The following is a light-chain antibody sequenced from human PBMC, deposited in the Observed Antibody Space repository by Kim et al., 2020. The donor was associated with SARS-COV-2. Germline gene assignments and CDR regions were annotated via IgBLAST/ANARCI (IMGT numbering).Light chain of an antibody. J-gene: IGLJ1*01. V-gene: IGLV2-14*04. CDR2: DVN. CDR1: SSDVGGYDF. CDR3: TSYTITSTYV. Sequence: GQSTTISCTGTSSDVGGYDFVSWYQQRPGKAPKLIIYDVNKRPSGVSNRFSGSKSGNTASLSISGLQAEDEADYYCTSYTITSTYVFGTGTKVTVL.